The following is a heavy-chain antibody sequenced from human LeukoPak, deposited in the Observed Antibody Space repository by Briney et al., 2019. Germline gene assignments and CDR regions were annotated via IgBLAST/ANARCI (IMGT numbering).Heavy chain of an antibody. Sequence: WASVKVSCKASGYTFTSYFMHWVRQAPGQGLEWMGWINPNSGGTNYAQKFQGRVTMTRDTSISTAYMELSRLRSDDTAVYYCARAFYYGSGSHSIDYWGQGTLVTVSS. CDR2: INPNSGGT. J-gene: IGHJ4*02. V-gene: IGHV1-2*02. D-gene: IGHD3-10*01. CDR1: GYTFTSYF. CDR3: ARAFYYGSGSHSIDY.